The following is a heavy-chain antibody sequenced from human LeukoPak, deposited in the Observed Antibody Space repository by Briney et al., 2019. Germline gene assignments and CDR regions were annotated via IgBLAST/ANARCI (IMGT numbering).Heavy chain of an antibody. CDR2: ISYDGSKR. D-gene: IGHD4-17*01. CDR3: ARASYGDYLDY. CDR1: GFTFTSYS. V-gene: IGHV3-30-3*01. J-gene: IGHJ4*02. Sequence: PGRSLRLSCAASGFTFTSYSMHWVRQAPGKGLEWVAVISYDGSKRYYADADSVKGRFTISRDNSKNTLYLQMNSLRAEDTAVYYCARASYGDYLDYWGQGTLVTVSS.